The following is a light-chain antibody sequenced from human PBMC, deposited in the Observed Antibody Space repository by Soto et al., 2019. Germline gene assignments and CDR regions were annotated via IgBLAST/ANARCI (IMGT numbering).Light chain of an antibody. CDR3: QQYGTSPFT. CDR1: QSVGTTF. CDR2: GAS. V-gene: IGKV3-20*01. J-gene: IGKJ3*01. Sequence: EIVLTQSPGTLSLSPGERATLSCRASQSVGTTFLAWYQQKAGRPPRLLIYGASSRATGIPDRFSGSGSGTDLTLTISRLEPEDFAVYYCQQYGTSPFTFGPGTKVDIK.